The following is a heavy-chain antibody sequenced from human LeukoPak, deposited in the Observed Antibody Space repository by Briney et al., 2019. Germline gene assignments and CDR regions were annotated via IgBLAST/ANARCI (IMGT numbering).Heavy chain of an antibody. CDR3: ARPTVIDYYYYYYMDV. J-gene: IGHJ6*03. V-gene: IGHV3-30*01. D-gene: IGHD4-11*01. CDR1: GFTFSSYA. Sequence: GGPLRLSCAASGFTFSSYAMHWVRQAPGKGLEWVAVISYDGSNKYYADSVKGRFTISRDNSKNTLYLQMNSLRAEDTAVYYCARPTVIDYYYYYYMDVWGKGTTVTVSS. CDR2: ISYDGSNK.